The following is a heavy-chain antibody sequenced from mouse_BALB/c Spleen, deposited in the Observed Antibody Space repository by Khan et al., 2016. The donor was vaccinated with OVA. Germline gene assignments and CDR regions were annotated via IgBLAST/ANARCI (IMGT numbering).Heavy chain of an antibody. CDR1: GYTFTDFT. CDR3: ARGGGGDRFLY. Sequence: VELVESGTELVRPGVSVKISCKGSGYTFTDFTMHWMKQSHAMSLEWIGVISTYYGDADYNQKFKGKATMTVDKSSNTAYMDLARLTSEDSAIYCCARGGGGDRFLYWGQGTLVTVSA. CDR2: ISTYYGDA. V-gene: IGHV1S137*01. J-gene: IGHJ3*01.